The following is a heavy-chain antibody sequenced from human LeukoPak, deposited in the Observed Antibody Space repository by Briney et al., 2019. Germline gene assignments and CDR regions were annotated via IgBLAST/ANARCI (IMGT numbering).Heavy chain of an antibody. V-gene: IGHV4-61*01. CDR1: GGSVSSGSYY. Sequence: PSETLSLTCTVSGGSVSSGSYYWSWIRQPPGKGLEWIGNIYYSGSTKYNPSLKSRVTISVDTSKNQFSLKLSSVTAADTALYYCARDSNGFYYFNYWGQGTLVTVSS. D-gene: IGHD3-22*01. CDR2: IYYSGST. CDR3: ARDSNGFYYFNY. J-gene: IGHJ4*02.